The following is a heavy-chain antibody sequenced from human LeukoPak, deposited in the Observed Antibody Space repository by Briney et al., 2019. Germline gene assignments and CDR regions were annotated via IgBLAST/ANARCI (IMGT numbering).Heavy chain of an antibody. Sequence: ASVKVSCKASGYTFTSYYLHWVRQAPGQGLEWMGIINPTAGSTSHVQRFQGRITLTRDTSASTVYMELSSLRSEDTAVYYCASNNWYSYGIDVWGKGTTVTVSS. D-gene: IGHD1-1*01. V-gene: IGHV1-46*01. CDR1: GYTFTSYY. CDR2: INPTAGST. J-gene: IGHJ6*04. CDR3: ASNNWYSYGIDV.